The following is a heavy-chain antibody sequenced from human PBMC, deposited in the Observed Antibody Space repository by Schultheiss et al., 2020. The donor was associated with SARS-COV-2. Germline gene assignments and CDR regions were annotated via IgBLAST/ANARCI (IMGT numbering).Heavy chain of an antibody. CDR1: GYTFTGYY. Sequence: ASVKVSCKASGYTFTGYYMHWVRQATGQGLEWMGWINPNSGGTNYAQKFQGWVTMTRDTSISTAYMELSSLRAEDTAVYYCAKTGRAGDSTVNYYYYGMDVWGQGTTVTVSS. D-gene: IGHD4-17*01. CDR3: AKTGRAGDSTVNYYYYGMDV. CDR2: INPNSGGT. V-gene: IGHV1-2*04. J-gene: IGHJ6*02.